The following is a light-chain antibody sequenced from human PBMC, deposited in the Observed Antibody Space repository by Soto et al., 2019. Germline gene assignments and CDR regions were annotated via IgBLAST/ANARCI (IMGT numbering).Light chain of an antibody. CDR2: QDT. Sequence: SSELTQPPSVSVSPGQTASITCSGDKLGNKYACWYQQRPGQSPVLVIYQDTKRPSGIPERFSGSNSGNTATLTISATQAMDEADYYCQAWDSSTVVFGGGTKLTVL. CDR1: KLGNKY. J-gene: IGLJ2*01. CDR3: QAWDSSTVV. V-gene: IGLV3-1*01.